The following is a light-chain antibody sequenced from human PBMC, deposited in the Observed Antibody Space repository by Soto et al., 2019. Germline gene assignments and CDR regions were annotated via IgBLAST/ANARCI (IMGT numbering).Light chain of an antibody. Sequence: QSALTQPASVSGSPGPSITISCTGTRSDVGSYNLVSWYQQHPGKAPKLMIYEGSKRPSGVTNRFSGCKSGNTASLTISGLQAEDEADYYCCSYAGSSTSGHAVFGEGTQLTGL. V-gene: IGLV2-23*01. J-gene: IGLJ7*01. CDR2: EGS. CDR3: CSYAGSSTSGHAV. CDR1: RSDVGSYNL.